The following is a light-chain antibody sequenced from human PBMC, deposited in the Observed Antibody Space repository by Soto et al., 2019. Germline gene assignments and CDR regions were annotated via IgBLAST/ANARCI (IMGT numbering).Light chain of an antibody. Sequence: EIVLTQSPGTLSLSPGERATLSCRASQSVSSSYLAWYQQKPGQAPRLLIYGVSSRATGIPDRFSGSGSGTDFTLTISRLEPEDFAVYYCQQYGSSPAWTFGQGTKVDIK. J-gene: IGKJ1*01. CDR2: GVS. V-gene: IGKV3-20*01. CDR1: QSVSSSY. CDR3: QQYGSSPAWT.